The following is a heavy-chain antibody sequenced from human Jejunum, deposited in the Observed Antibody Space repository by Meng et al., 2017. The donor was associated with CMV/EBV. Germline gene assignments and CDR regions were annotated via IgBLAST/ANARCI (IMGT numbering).Heavy chain of an antibody. D-gene: IGHD4-17*01. J-gene: IGHJ4*02. V-gene: IGHV3-21*01. CDR1: GFTFTRYS. Sequence: SCTASGFTFTRYSFIWVRQAPGKGLEWLSYISGSSTYIYHADSVKGRFTISRDNARNSVYLQMDRLGAEDTAVYSCARAIDYGDHWGRGTQVTVSS. CDR2: ISGSSTYI. CDR3: ARAIDYGDH.